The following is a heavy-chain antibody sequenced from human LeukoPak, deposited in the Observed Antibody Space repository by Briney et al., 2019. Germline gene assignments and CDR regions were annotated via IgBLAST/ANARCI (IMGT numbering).Heavy chain of an antibody. CDR1: EFSFSSYW. Sequence: PGGSLRLSCVASEFSFSSYWMSWVRQAPGKGLEWVSNIKQDGSEKYYVDSVKGRFTISRDNAKNSLYLQMNSLRAEDTAVYYCARETGYYGSGSYSAPTYYYYYYMDVWGKGTTVT. CDR2: IKQDGSEK. J-gene: IGHJ6*03. D-gene: IGHD3-10*01. CDR3: ARETGYYGSGSYSAPTYYYYYYMDV. V-gene: IGHV3-7*01.